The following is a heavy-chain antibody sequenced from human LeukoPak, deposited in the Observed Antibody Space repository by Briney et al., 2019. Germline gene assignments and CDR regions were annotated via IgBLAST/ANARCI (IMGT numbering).Heavy chain of an antibody. D-gene: IGHD2-21*02. CDR1: GGSLSSNY. Sequence: PSETLSLTCTVSGGSLSSNYWSWIRQPPGKGLEWIGYIYYSGSTNYNPSLKSRVTISVDTSKNQFSLKLSSVTAADTAVYYCASQKECGADCYSFDPWGQGTLVTVSS. V-gene: IGHV4-59*08. J-gene: IGHJ5*02. CDR2: IYYSGST. CDR3: ASQKECGADCYSFDP.